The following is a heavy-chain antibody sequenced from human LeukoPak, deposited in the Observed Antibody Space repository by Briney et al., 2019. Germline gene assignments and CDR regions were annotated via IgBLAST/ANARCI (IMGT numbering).Heavy chain of an antibody. Sequence: PSETLSLTCTVSGGSISSYYWSWIRQPPGKGLEWIGYIYYSGSTNYNPSLKSRVTISVDTSKNQFSLKLSSVTAADTAVYYCARGGIWPARRAFDIWGQGTMVTVSS. CDR3: ARGGIWPARRAFDI. V-gene: IGHV4-59*01. CDR2: IYYSGST. CDR1: GGSISSYY. J-gene: IGHJ3*02. D-gene: IGHD1-14*01.